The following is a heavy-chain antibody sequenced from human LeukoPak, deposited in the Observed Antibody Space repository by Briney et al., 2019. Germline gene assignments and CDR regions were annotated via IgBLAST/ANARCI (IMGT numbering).Heavy chain of an antibody. D-gene: IGHD6-13*01. Sequence: PGGSLRLSCAASGFTVSGNYMSWVRQAPGKGLEWVSVIYSGGSTYYADSVKGRFTISRDNSKNTLYLQMNSLRAEDTAVYYCARVPTGYSSSWYYYYYMDVWGKGTTVTVSS. J-gene: IGHJ6*03. CDR3: ARVPTGYSSSWYYYYYMDV. V-gene: IGHV3-53*01. CDR2: IYSGGST. CDR1: GFTVSGNY.